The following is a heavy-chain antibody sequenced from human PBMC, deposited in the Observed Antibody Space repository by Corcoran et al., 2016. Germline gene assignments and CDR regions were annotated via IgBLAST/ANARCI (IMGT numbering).Heavy chain of an antibody. CDR1: GGSFSGYY. D-gene: IGHD3-16*01. J-gene: IGHJ5*02. Sequence: QVQLQQWGAGLLKPSETLSLTCAVYGGSFSGYYWSWIRQPPGKGLEWIGEINHSGSTNYNPSLKCRVTISVDTSKNQFSLKLSSVTAADTAVYYCARDGARGARWFDPWGQGTLVTVSS. CDR2: INHSGST. V-gene: IGHV4-34*01. CDR3: ARDGARGARWFDP.